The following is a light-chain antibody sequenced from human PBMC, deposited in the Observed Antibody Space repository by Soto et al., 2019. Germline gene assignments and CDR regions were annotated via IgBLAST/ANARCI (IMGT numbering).Light chain of an antibody. CDR1: SSDVGGYNY. J-gene: IGLJ1*01. Sequence: QSVLTQPASVSGSPGQSITISCTGTSSDVGGYNYVSWHQQHPGKAPKLIIYEVSNRPSGVSNRFSGSKSGNTASLTISGLQAEDETDYYCSSYTSSSTLVFGTGTKVTVL. CDR3: SSYTSSSTLV. V-gene: IGLV2-14*01. CDR2: EVS.